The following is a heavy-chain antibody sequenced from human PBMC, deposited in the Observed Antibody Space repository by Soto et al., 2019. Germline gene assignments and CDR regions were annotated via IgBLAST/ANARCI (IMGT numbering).Heavy chain of an antibody. V-gene: IGHV3-7*01. CDR2: IKQDGSEK. J-gene: IGHJ4*02. D-gene: IGHD3-9*01. CDR1: GLTFSNYW. CDR3: ARAYFDWGWVDS. Sequence: GGSLRLSCAASGLTFSNYWMSWVRQAPGKGLEWVANIKQDGSEKYYVDSVKGRFTISRDNAKNSLYLQMNSLRAEDTAVYYCARAYFDWGWVDSWGQGTPVTVSS.